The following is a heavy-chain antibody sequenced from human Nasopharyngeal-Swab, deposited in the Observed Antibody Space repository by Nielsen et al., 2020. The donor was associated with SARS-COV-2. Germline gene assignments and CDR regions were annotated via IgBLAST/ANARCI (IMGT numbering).Heavy chain of an antibody. Sequence: GESLQISCAASGFTFSSYWMSWVRQAPGKGLEWVANIKQDGSEKYYVDSVKGRFTISRDNAKTSLYLQMNSLRAEDTAVYYCARLSAYGYGLEIYYYYYYGMDVWGQGTTVTVSS. CDR3: ARLSAYGYGLEIYYYYYYGMDV. J-gene: IGHJ6*02. CDR1: GFTFSSYW. CDR2: IKQDGSEK. D-gene: IGHD5-18*01. V-gene: IGHV3-7*01.